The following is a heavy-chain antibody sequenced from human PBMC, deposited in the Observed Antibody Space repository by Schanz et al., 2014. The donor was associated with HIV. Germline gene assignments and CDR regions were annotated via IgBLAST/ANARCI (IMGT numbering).Heavy chain of an antibody. CDR3: TREGNYYGGSVPGH. CDR2: ISGGGRDK. J-gene: IGHJ4*02. V-gene: IGHV3-23*01. CDR1: GFTFSSYA. Sequence: EVQLLESGGGLAQPGGSLRLSCAASGFTFSSYAMIWVRQAPGKGLEYVATISGGGRDKYYADSVKGRFTISRDNAKNSLYLQMKSLRDEDTATYYCTREGNYYGGSVPGHWGQGTLVIVSP. D-gene: IGHD2-21*01.